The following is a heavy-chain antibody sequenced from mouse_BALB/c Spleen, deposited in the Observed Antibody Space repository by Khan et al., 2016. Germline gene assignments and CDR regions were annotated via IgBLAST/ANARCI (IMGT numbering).Heavy chain of an antibody. V-gene: IGHV5-17*02. CDR3: ARGSGGNYLFAY. Sequence: EVELVASGGGLVQPGGSRKLSCAASGFTFSSFGMHWVRQAPEKGLEWVAYISSGSSTIYYADTVKGRFTISSDNPKNTLFLQMTSLRSEDTAMYYCARGSGGNYLFAYWSQGTLVTVSA. CDR2: ISSGSSTI. J-gene: IGHJ3*01. CDR1: GFTFSSFG. D-gene: IGHD2-1*01.